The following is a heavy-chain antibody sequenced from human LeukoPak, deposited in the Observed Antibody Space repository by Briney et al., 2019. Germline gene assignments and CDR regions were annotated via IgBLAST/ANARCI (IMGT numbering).Heavy chain of an antibody. CDR1: GFTFSTYS. V-gene: IGHV3-21*01. CDR2: ISSSSGYV. Sequence: PGGSLRLSCAASGFTFSTYSMNWVRQAPGKGLEWVSSISSSSGYVHYADSVKARFTISRDNSGNTVHLQMNSLRAEDTALYYCTRAPQTASYDSSGYFGPYYFDYWGQGTLVTVSS. J-gene: IGHJ4*02. D-gene: IGHD3-22*01. CDR3: TRAPQTASYDSSGYFGPYYFDY.